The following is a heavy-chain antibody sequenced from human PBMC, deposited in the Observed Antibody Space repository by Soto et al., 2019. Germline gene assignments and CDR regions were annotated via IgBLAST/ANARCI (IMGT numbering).Heavy chain of an antibody. CDR3: AKLAPPSSNP. D-gene: IGHD3-3*02. CDR2: IQSGGPT. J-gene: IGHJ5*02. V-gene: IGHV3-66*01. CDR1: GFTVSSKY. Sequence: HPGGSLRLSCAASGFTVSSKYMSWVRQAPGKGLEWVSLIQSGGPTYYADSVKGRFTISRDNSKNTLYLQMNSLRAEDTAVYYCAKLAPPSSNPWGQGTLVTVSS.